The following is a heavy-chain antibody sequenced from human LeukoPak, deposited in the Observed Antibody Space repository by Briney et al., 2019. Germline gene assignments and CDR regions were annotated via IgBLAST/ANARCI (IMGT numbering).Heavy chain of an antibody. Sequence: GGSLRLSCAASGFTVSSNFMNWVRQAPGKGLEWVSSISSSSSYIYYADSVKGRFTISRDNAKNSLYLQMNSLRAEDTAVYYCARGEGIYDYDTWGQGTLVTVSS. CDR2: ISSSSSYI. V-gene: IGHV3-21*04. CDR1: GFTVSSNF. CDR3: ARGEGIYDYDT. J-gene: IGHJ5*02. D-gene: IGHD3-16*01.